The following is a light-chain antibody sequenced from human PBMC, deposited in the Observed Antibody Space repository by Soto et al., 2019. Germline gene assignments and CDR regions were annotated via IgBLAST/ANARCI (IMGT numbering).Light chain of an antibody. J-gene: IGLJ2*01. V-gene: IGLV2-14*03. CDR2: DVS. CDR1: SSDVGGYNY. Sequence: QSVLTQPASVSGSPGQSITISCTGTSSDVGGYNYVSWYHQHPGKAPQLMIYDVSSRPSGVSHRFSGSKSGTTASLTISGLQAEDEAYYFCSSYTAITTTRVFGGGTQLTVL. CDR3: SSYTAITTTRV.